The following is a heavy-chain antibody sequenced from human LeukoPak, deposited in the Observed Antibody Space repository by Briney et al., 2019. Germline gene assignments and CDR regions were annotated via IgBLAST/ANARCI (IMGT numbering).Heavy chain of an antibody. CDR3: ATDTRYGDYGAY. D-gene: IGHD4-17*01. CDR1: GYTFTSYA. V-gene: IGHV1-3*01. J-gene: IGHJ4*02. CDR2: INAGNGNT. Sequence: ASVKVSCKASGYTFTSYAMHWVRQAPGQRLEWMGWINAGNGNTKYSQKFQGRVTITRDTSASTAYMELSSLRSEDTAVYYCATDTRYGDYGAYWGQGTLVTVSS.